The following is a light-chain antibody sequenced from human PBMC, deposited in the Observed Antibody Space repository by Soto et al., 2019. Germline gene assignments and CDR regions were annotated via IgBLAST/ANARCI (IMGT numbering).Light chain of an antibody. CDR3: QHYDSLPIT. Sequence: VMTQSPATLSVSPGGRATLSCRASQSVSSSSLAWYQQKRGQAPRLLIHDASSRATGIPDRFSGSGSGTDFTLTISRLEPEDFAVFYCQHYDSLPITFGQGTRLEIK. CDR2: DAS. V-gene: IGKV3-20*01. CDR1: QSVSSSS. J-gene: IGKJ5*01.